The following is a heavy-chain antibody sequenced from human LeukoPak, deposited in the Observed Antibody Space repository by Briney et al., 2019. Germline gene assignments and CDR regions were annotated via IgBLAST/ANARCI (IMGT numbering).Heavy chain of an antibody. CDR2: ISSSGSSI. CDR3: ARPNVDTAMVGAFDI. D-gene: IGHD5-18*01. CDR1: GFTFSSYG. Sequence: GGSLRLSCAASGFTFSSYGMSWIRQAPGKGLEWVSDISSSGSSIYYADSVKGRFTISRDNAKNSLYLQMNSLRAEDTAVYYCARPNVDTAMVGAFDIWGQGTMVTVSS. J-gene: IGHJ3*02. V-gene: IGHV3-48*04.